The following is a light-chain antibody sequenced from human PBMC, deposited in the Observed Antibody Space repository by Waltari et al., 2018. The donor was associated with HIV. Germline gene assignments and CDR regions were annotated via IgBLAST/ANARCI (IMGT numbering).Light chain of an antibody. V-gene: IGLV1-44*01. J-gene: IGLJ2*01. Sequence: QSVLTQPPSASATPGQRVTISCSGSSSNIGSNTVTWYQQLPGTAPKLLIYSNNQRPSGVPDRFSGSKSGTSASLAISGLQSEDEADYYCAAWDDSLNGVVFGGGTKLTVL. CDR2: SNN. CDR1: SSNIGSNT. CDR3: AAWDDSLNGVV.